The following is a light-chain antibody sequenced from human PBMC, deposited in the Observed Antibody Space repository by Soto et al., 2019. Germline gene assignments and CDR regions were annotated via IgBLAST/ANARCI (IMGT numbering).Light chain of an antibody. V-gene: IGKV3-15*01. CDR3: QQFNNLPYS. Sequence: EVEMTQSPATLSVSPGESATLYCRASQTVSSNLAWYQQKPGHAPRLLIDGSFTRATGVPARFSASRSGTEFFLTITGADYEDFALYFCQQFNNLPYSFGQGTKLESK. CDR2: GSF. CDR1: QTVSSN. J-gene: IGKJ2*03.